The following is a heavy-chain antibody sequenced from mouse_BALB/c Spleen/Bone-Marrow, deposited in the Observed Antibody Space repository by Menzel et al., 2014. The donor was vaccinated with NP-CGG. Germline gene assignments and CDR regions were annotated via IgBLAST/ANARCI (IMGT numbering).Heavy chain of an antibody. Sequence: LQQSGSELVRPGASVKLSCKASGYTFTSYWMHWVKQRPGQGLEWIGNIYPGSSSSNYDEKFKSKATLTVDTSSSTAYIQLTSLTSEDSAIYYCTRWGLRRIDYWGQGTTLTVSS. J-gene: IGHJ2*01. V-gene: IGHV1S22*01. CDR1: GYTFTSYW. CDR3: TRWGLRRIDY. D-gene: IGHD2-4*01. CDR2: IYPGSSSS.